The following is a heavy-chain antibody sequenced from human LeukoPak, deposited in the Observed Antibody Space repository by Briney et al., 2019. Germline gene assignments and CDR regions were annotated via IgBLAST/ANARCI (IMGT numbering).Heavy chain of an antibody. CDR3: ARAGPIDY. J-gene: IGHJ4*02. CDR1: GFIVSSKY. CDR2: IYSGGST. Sequence: GGSLRLSCAASGFIVSSKYMSWVRQAPGKGLEWVTVIYSGGSTYYAASVEGRFTISRDNSKNTVYLQMNGLRVEDTAVYYCARAGPIDYWGQGTLVTVSS. V-gene: IGHV3-53*01.